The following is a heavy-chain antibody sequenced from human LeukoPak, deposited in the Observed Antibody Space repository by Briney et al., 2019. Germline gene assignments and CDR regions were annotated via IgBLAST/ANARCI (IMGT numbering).Heavy chain of an antibody. Sequence: PGRSLRLSCAASAFTSKSYVLHWVRQAPGKGLEWVAVISYDGNSKSYADSAKGRFTISRDNSKNTLYLQMNSLRAEDTAVYYCARDHSGGGLDYWGQGILVTVSS. J-gene: IGHJ4*02. CDR2: ISYDGNSK. CDR1: AFTSKSYV. D-gene: IGHD3-16*01. CDR3: ARDHSGGGLDY. V-gene: IGHV3-30-3*01.